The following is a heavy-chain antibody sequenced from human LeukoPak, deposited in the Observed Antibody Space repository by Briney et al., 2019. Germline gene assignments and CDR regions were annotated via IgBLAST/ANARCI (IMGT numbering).Heavy chain of an antibody. V-gene: IGHV4-59*08. J-gene: IGHJ4*02. CDR2: IYYSGST. D-gene: IGHD4-17*01. CDR3: ARHRYYGDYSFSY. Sequence: SETLSLTCTVSGGSTSSYYWSWIRQPPGKGLEWIGYIYYSGSTNYNPSLKSRVTISVDTSKNQFSLKLSSVTAADTAVYYCARHRYYGDYSFSYWGQGTLVTVSS. CDR1: GGSTSSYY.